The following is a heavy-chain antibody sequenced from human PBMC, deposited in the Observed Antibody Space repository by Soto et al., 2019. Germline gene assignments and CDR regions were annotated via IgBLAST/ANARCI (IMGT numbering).Heavy chain of an antibody. CDR3: ARDRSSGWYHGNYYYGMDV. Sequence: GASVKVSCKASGFTFTGYVIHWVREAPGQRLEWMGWINAGNGNTKYSQKFQGGVSITRHTSASTAYMELSSLRDEDTAVYYCARDRSSGWYHGNYYYGMDVWGQGTTVTVSS. CDR1: GFTFTGYV. J-gene: IGHJ6*02. V-gene: IGHV1-3*01. CDR2: INAGNGNT. D-gene: IGHD6-19*01.